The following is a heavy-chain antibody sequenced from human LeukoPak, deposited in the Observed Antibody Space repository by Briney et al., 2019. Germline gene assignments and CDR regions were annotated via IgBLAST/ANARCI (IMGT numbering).Heavy chain of an antibody. J-gene: IGHJ5*02. Sequence: GASVKVSFKASGGTFISNAITWVRQAPGQGLEWMGRIIPIFGITDYAQKFQGRVTITADKSTNTAYMEFSSLRSEDTAVYYCASGRMTTETPYCFDPWGQGTLITVSS. V-gene: IGHV1-69*04. CDR3: ASGRMTTETPYCFDP. CDR2: IIPIFGIT. CDR1: GGTFISNA. D-gene: IGHD4-11*01.